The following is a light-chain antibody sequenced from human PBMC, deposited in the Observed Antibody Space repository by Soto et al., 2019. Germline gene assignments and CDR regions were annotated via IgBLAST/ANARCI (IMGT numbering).Light chain of an antibody. CDR2: EVS. V-gene: IGLV2-8*01. J-gene: IGLJ1*01. Sequence: QSALTQPPSASGSPGQSVTISCTGTSSDVGGYNYVSWYQQHPGKAPKLMIYEVSKRPSGVPDRFSGSKSGNTASLTVSGLQAEDEADYYCSSYAGSNNVYVSGTGTKLTVL. CDR3: SSYAGSNNVYV. CDR1: SSDVGGYNY.